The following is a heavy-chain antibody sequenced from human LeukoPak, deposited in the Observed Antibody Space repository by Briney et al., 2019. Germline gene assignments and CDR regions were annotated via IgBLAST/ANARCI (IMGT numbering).Heavy chain of an antibody. Sequence: GGSLRLSCTASGFTFSSYWMHWVRQAPGKGLVWVSRINSDGSSTTYADSVKGRFTISRDNSKNTLYLQMNSLRAEDTAVYYCAKNHERGRYAGFDFWAEGALVAVSS. V-gene: IGHV3-74*01. J-gene: IGHJ3*01. CDR1: GFTFSSYW. CDR2: INSDGSST. CDR3: AKNHERGRYAGFDF. D-gene: IGHD1-26*01.